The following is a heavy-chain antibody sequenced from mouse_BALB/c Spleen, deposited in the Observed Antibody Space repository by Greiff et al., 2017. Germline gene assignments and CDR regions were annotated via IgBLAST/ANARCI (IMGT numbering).Heavy chain of an antibody. CDR3: AREDYYGTPFDY. J-gene: IGHJ2*01. V-gene: IGHV1-31*01. CDR1: GYSFTGYY. D-gene: IGHD1-1*01. CDR2: INPYNGAT. Sequence: VQLQQSGPEPVKPGASVKISCKASGYSFTGYYMHWVKQSHVKSLEWIGRINPYNGATSYNQNFKDKASLTVDKSSSTAYMELHSLTSEDSAVYYCAREDYYGTPFDYWGQGTTLTVSS.